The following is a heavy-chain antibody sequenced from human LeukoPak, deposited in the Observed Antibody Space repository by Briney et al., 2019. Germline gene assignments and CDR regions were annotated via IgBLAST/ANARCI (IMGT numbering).Heavy chain of an antibody. CDR3: ARGYSAYGPPDY. J-gene: IGHJ4*02. CDR1: GFTFSSYE. CDR2: ISSNGSTI. D-gene: IGHD5-12*01. Sequence: GGSLRLSCAASGFTFSSYEMNWVRQAPGKGLEWVSYISSNGSTIYYADSVKGRFTISRDNAKNSLYLQMNSLRAEDTAVYYCARGYSAYGPPDYWGQGTLVTVSS. V-gene: IGHV3-48*03.